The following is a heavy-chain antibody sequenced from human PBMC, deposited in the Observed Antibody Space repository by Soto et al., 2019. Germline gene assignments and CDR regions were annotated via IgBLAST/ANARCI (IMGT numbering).Heavy chain of an antibody. D-gene: IGHD2-21*01. CDR3: ARLVAAGITYYFDS. V-gene: IGHV2-5*02. CDR2: IYWDDDK. Sequence: QITLKESGPPLVKPTQTLTLTCTFSAFSLSTSGVGVGWIRQPTGKALEWLTFIYWDDDKRYSPSLKSRLTITKDTSKNQVVLTMTNMDPVDTATYYCARLVAAGITYYFDSWGQGTLVTVSS. CDR1: AFSLSTSGVG. J-gene: IGHJ4*02.